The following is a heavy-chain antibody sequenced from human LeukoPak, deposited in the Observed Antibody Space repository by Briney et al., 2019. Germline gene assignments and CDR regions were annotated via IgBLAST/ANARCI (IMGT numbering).Heavy chain of an antibody. CDR1: GYAFTSFG. J-gene: IGHJ4*02. D-gene: IGHD3-16*02. Sequence: ASVKVSCKASGYAFTSFGISWVRQAPGQGLEWMGWISAYNGNTNYAQKLQGRVTMTTDTSTSTAYMELRSLRSDDTAVYCCARDLASMGVIFFDYWGQGTLVTVSS. CDR2: ISAYNGNT. CDR3: ARDLASMGVIFFDY. V-gene: IGHV1-18*01.